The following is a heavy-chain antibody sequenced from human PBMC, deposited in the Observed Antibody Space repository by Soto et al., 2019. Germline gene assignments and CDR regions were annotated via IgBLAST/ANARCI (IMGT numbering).Heavy chain of an antibody. D-gene: IGHD3-9*01. CDR3: ARGNYDILTGYYGIDTIDY. CDR1: GYTFTSYA. V-gene: IGHV1-3*01. CDR2: INAGNGNT. J-gene: IGHJ4*02. Sequence: ASVKVSCKASGYTFTSYAMHWVRQAPGQRLEWMGWINAGNGNTKYSQKFQGRVTITRDISASTAYMELSSLRSEDTAVDYCARGNYDILTGYYGIDTIDYWGQGTLVTVAS.